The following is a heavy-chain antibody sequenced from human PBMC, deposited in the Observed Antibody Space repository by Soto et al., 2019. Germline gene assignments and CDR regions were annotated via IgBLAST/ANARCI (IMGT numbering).Heavy chain of an antibody. CDR3: AREENCSGGTCYSEYFHR. D-gene: IGHD2-15*01. J-gene: IGHJ1*01. V-gene: IGHV1-46*01. Sequence: VKVSCKASGYLFTAYSMHWVRLAPGQGLEWMGVVNPSGGSTKYAQNFQGRVTMTRDTSTTTIYMELSSLRSDDTAIYYCAREENCSGGTCYSEYFHRWGQGTLVTVSS. CDR2: VNPSGGST. CDR1: GYLFTAYS.